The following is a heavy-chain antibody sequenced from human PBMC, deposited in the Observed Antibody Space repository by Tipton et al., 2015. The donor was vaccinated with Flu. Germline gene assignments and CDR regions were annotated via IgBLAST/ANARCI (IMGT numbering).Heavy chain of an antibody. J-gene: IGHJ4*02. CDR1: GYSISSGFY. D-gene: IGHD5-24*01. CDR3: AGGDGYNFDY. CDR2: IYHSGST. Sequence: SLTCTVSGYSISSGFYWGWIRQPPGKGLEWIGNIYHSGSTFYNPSLKSRVTISVDTSRNQFSLKLNSVTAADTAVYYCAGGDGYNFDYWGQGTLVTVSS. V-gene: IGHV4-38-2*02.